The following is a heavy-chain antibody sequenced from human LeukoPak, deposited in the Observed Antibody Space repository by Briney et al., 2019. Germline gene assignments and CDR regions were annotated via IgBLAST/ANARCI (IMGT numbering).Heavy chain of an antibody. D-gene: IGHD2-21*02. V-gene: IGHV3-7*01. Sequence: PGGSLRLSCAASGFTFSSYWMSWVRQAPGKGLEWVANIKQDGSEKYYVDSVKGRFTISRDNAKNSLYLQMNSLRAEDTAVYYCARDLSQLVVTCFDYWGQGTLVTVSS. CDR2: IKQDGSEK. CDR3: ARDLSQLVVTCFDY. J-gene: IGHJ4*02. CDR1: GFTFSSYW.